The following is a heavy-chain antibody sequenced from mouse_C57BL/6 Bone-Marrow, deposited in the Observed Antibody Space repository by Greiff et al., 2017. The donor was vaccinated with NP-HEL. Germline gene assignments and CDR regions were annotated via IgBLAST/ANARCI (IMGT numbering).Heavy chain of an antibody. J-gene: IGHJ2*01. V-gene: IGHV5-6*01. Sequence: EVQGVESGGDLVKPGGSLKLSCAASGFTFRSYGMSWVRQTPDKRLEWVATISSGGSYTYYPDSVKGRFTISRDNAKNTLYLQMSRLKSEDTAMYYCARQGDYARDGPYFDYWGQGTTLTVSS. CDR3: ARQGDYARDGPYFDY. D-gene: IGHD2-4*01. CDR1: GFTFRSYG. CDR2: ISSGGSYT.